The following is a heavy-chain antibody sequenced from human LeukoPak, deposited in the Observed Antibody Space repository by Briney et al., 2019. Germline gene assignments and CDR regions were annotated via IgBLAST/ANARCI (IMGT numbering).Heavy chain of an antibody. V-gene: IGHV1-46*01. CDR2: INPSGGST. D-gene: IGHD4-17*01. CDR1: GYTFTSYY. Sequence: ASAKVSCKASGYTFTSYYMHWVRQAPGQGLEWMGIINPSGGSTSYAQKFQGRVTMTRDTSTSTVYMELSSLRSEDTAVYYCARARFGDYGPGLPGYWGQGTLVTVSS. CDR3: ARARFGDYGPGLPGY. J-gene: IGHJ4*02.